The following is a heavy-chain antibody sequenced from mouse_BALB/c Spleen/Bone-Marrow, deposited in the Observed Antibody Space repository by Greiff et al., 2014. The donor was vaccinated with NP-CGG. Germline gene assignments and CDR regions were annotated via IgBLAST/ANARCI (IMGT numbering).Heavy chain of an antibody. CDR2: IYPGNVNT. CDR1: DYTFTSYY. CDR3: AGVVTTIRNWYFDV. Sequence: QVQLQQSGPELVKPGASVKISCKASDYTFTSYYIHWVKQRPGQGLEWIGWIYPGNVNTKYNEKFKGKATLTEDKSSSTAYMQLSSLTSHNPAVYFCAGVVTTIRNWYFDVWGAGTTVTVSS. V-gene: IGHV1S56*01. J-gene: IGHJ1*01. D-gene: IGHD2-13*01.